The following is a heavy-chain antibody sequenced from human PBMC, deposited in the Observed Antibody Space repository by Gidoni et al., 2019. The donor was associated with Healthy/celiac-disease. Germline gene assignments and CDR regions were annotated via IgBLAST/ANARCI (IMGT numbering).Heavy chain of an antibody. J-gene: IGHJ6*02. CDR3: ARDPSSYGYYYYGMDV. Sequence: QVQLVQSGAEGKKPGSSVKVSCKASGGTFSSYAISWVRQAPGQGLEWMGRIIPILGIANYAQKFQGSVTITADKSTSTAYMELSSLRSEDTAVYYCARDPSSYGYYYYGMDVWGQGTTVTVSS. CDR1: GGTFSSYA. V-gene: IGHV1-69*04. CDR2: IIPILGIA. D-gene: IGHD5-12*01.